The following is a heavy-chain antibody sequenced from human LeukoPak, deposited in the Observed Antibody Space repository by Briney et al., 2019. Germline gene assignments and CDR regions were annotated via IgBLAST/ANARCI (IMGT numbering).Heavy chain of an antibody. V-gene: IGHV4-31*03. D-gene: IGHD3-22*01. Sequence: SQTLSLTCTVSGGSISSGGYYWSWIRQHPGKGLEWIGYIYYSGSTYYNPSLKSRVTISVDTSKNQFSLKLSSVTAADTAVYYCARGAYTMIVGGGNFDYWGQGTLVTVSS. J-gene: IGHJ4*02. CDR1: GGSISSGGYY. CDR2: IYYSGST. CDR3: ARGAYTMIVGGGNFDY.